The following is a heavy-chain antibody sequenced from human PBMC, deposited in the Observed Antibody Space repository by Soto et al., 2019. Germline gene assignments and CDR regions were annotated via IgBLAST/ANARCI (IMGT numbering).Heavy chain of an antibody. V-gene: IGHV6-1*01. CDR3: AVSMVRGVILPYYGMDV. J-gene: IGHJ6*02. Sequence: SQTLSLTCAISGDSVSSNSAAWNWIRQSPSRGLEWLGRTYYGSKWYNDYAVSVKSRITINPDTSKNQFSLQLNSVTPEDTAVYYCAVSMVRGVILPYYGMDVWGQGIPVTVSS. CDR2: TYYGSKWYN. CDR1: GDSVSSNSAA. D-gene: IGHD3-10*01.